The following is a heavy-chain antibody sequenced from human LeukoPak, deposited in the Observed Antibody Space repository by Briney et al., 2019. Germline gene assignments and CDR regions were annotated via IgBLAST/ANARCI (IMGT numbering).Heavy chain of an antibody. Sequence: GGSLRLSCAASGFTFSSYWMSWVRQAPGKGLEWVAQIKPDGSDKYYVDSVKGRFTISRDNAKNSLNLQMNSLRAEDTAVYYCARAGNLDNRGQGTLVTVSS. D-gene: IGHD4-23*01. CDR2: IKPDGSDK. V-gene: IGHV3-7*01. CDR3: ARAGNLDN. CDR1: GFTFSSYW. J-gene: IGHJ4*02.